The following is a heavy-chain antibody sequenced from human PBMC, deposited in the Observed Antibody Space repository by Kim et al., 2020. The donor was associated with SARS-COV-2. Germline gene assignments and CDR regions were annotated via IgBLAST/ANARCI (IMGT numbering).Heavy chain of an antibody. D-gene: IGHD3-22*01. J-gene: IGHJ4*02. CDR3: ARDPAGYYYDSSGYYGGNDY. CDR2: ISYDGSNK. Sequence: GGSLRLSCAASGFTFSSYAMHWVRQAPGKGLEWVAVISYDGSNKYYADSVKGRFTISRDNSKNTLYLQMNSLRAEDTAVYYCARDPAGYYYDSSGYYGGNDYWGQGTLVTVSS. V-gene: IGHV3-30*04. CDR1: GFTFSSYA.